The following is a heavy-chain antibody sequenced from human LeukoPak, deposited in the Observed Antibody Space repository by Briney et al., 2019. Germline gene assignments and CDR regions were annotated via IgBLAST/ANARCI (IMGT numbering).Heavy chain of an antibody. J-gene: IGHJ5*02. D-gene: IGHD4-17*01. CDR1: GYSFTSYW. CDR2: IYPGDSDT. V-gene: IGHV5-51*01. Sequence: GESLKISCKGSGYSFTSYWIGWVRQMPGKGLEWMGIIYPGDSDTRYSPSFQGQVTISADKSISTAYLQWSSLKASDTAMYYCARAGDYGDYDPNWFDPWGQGTLVTGSS. CDR3: ARAGDYGDYDPNWFDP.